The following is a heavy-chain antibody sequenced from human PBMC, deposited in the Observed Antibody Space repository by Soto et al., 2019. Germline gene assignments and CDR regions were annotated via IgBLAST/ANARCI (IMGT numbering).Heavy chain of an antibody. V-gene: IGHV5-51*01. D-gene: IGHD3-22*01. Sequence: SKQIPSRTSWYRFTAYWVAWVRQIICKGLECMGIIFPSDSDTRYSPSFQGQVTISADRSTSTVFLQWASLKASDTAVYFCARKDKSGYFNWFDPWGQGTLVTVSS. CDR2: IFPSDSDT. CDR3: ARKDKSGYFNWFDP. J-gene: IGHJ5*02. CDR1: WYRFTAYW.